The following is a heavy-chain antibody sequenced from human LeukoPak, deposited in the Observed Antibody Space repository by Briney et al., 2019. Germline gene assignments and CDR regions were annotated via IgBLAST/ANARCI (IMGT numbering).Heavy chain of an antibody. CDR3: ARQDTAMVQFDY. CDR1: GGSISSGGYY. J-gene: IGHJ4*02. CDR2: IYYSGST. Sequence: TLSLTCTVSGGSISSGGYYWSWIRQHPGKGLEWIGYIYYSGSTYYNPSLKSRVTISVDTSKNQFSLKLSSVTAVDTAVYYCARQDTAMVQFDYWGQGTLVTVSS. V-gene: IGHV4-31*03. D-gene: IGHD5-18*01.